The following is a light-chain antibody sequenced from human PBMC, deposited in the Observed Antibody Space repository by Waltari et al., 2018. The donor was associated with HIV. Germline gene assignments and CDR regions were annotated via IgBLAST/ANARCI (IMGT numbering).Light chain of an antibody. Sequence: SVLTQPPSASGTPGQRVTISCSGSTSNIGSNDVFWYQPLPGAAPKLLIHRNKQRPSGVRDRFSGATSGTSASLAISGLRSEDEADYYWVAWEDSLRGVVFGGGTKVAAL. J-gene: IGLJ2*01. CDR2: RNK. CDR3: VAWEDSLRGVV. V-gene: IGLV1-47*01. CDR1: TSNIGSND.